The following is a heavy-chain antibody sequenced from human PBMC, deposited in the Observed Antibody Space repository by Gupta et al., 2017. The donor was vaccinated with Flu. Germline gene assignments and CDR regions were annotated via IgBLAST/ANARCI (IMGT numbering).Heavy chain of an antibody. CDR1: GFSLSNARMG. Sequence: QVTLMESGPVLVTPTETLTLTCTVSGFSLSNARMGVSWIRQPPGKALEWLAHIFSNDEKSYSTSLKSRLTISKDTSKSQVVLTMTNMDPVDTATYYCARILAVAGRGYYFDYWGQGTLVTVSS. J-gene: IGHJ4*02. CDR3: ARILAVAGRGYYFDY. CDR2: IFSNDEK. D-gene: IGHD6-19*01. V-gene: IGHV2-26*01.